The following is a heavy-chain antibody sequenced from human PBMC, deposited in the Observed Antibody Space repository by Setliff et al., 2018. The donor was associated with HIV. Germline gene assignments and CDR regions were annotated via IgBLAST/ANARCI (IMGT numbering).Heavy chain of an antibody. J-gene: IGHJ6*02. D-gene: IGHD6-19*01. CDR3: ARRLFGAVAGTYGMDV. CDR2: ISSSGNT. V-gene: IGHV4-39*01. CDR1: GGSISSTSYY. Sequence: PSETLSLTCTVSGGSISSTSYYWGWIRQPPGTGLEWIGSISSSGNTYYNPSLKSRVTTSVDTSKNQFSLKLSSVTAADTAVYYCARRLFGAVAGTYGMDVWGQGTTVTVSS.